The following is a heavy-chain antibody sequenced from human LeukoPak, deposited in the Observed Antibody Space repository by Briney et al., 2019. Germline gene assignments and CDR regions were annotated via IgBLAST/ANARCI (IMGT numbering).Heavy chain of an antibody. CDR2: IYYSGST. V-gene: IGHV4-59*01. D-gene: IGHD4-23*01. J-gene: IGHJ5*02. Sequence: SETLSLTCTVSGGSISSYYWSWIRQPPGKGLEWIGYIYYSGSTNYNPSLQSRVTISVNTSKNQFSLKLISVTAADTAVYYCARSAYDYGGKEWFDPWGQGTLVTVSS. CDR1: GGSISSYY. CDR3: ARSAYDYGGKEWFDP.